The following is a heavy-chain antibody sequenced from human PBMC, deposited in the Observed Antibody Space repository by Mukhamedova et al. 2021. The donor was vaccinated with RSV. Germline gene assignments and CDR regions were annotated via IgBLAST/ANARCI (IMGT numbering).Heavy chain of an antibody. J-gene: IGHJ5*02. Sequence: EYMGWISGYNAKTYYAQKFQGRVTMTTDTSTTTGYMELRSLRSDDTALYYCARAPPPFYGSGMNWFDPWGQGTLVTVSS. CDR3: ARAPPPFYGSGMNWFDP. D-gene: IGHD3-10*01. CDR2: ISGYNAKT. V-gene: IGHV1-18*01.